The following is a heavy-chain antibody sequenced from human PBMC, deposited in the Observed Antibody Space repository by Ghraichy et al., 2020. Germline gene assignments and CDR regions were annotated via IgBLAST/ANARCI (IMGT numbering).Heavy chain of an antibody. J-gene: IGHJ1*01. CDR2: ISNSGGST. CDR3: ANRDLYSSGWYFQH. Sequence: GGSLRLSCAASGFTFSSYAMSWVRQAPGKGLEWVSTISNSGGSTYYVDSVKGRFTVSRDNSKNTLYLQMNSLRAEDTAVYYCANRDLYSSGWYFQHWGQGTLVTVSS. CDR1: GFTFSSYA. V-gene: IGHV3-23*01. D-gene: IGHD6-19*01.